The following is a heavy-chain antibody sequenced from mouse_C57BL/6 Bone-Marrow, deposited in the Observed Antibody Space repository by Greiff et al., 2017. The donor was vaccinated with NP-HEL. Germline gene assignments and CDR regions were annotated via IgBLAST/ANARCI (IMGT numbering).Heavy chain of an antibody. CDR2: INSDGGST. V-gene: IGHV5-2*01. J-gene: IGHJ1*03. D-gene: IGHD1-1*01. CDR1: EYEFPSHD. CDR3: ARGSYYGSSWYFDV. Sequence: EVNVVESGGGLVQPGESLKLSCESNEYEFPSHDMSWVRKTPEKRLELVAAINSDGGSTYYPDTMERRFIISRDNTKKTLYLQMSSLRSEDTAFDYCARGSYYGSSWYFDVWGTGTTVTVSS.